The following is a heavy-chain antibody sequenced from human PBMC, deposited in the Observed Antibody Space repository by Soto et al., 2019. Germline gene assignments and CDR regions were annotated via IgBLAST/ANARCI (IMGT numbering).Heavy chain of an antibody. CDR1: GFTFSSYD. V-gene: IGHV3-13*04. Sequence: EVQLVESGGGLVQPGGSLRLSCSASGFTFSSYDMHWVRQGTGKGLEWVSAIGTTGDTYYAGSVKGRFTISRENAKNSLYLQMNSLRAGDTAIYFCASAIGPTLLDYWGQGTLVTVSS. CDR3: ASAIGPTLLDY. D-gene: IGHD3-22*01. J-gene: IGHJ4*02. CDR2: IGTTGDT.